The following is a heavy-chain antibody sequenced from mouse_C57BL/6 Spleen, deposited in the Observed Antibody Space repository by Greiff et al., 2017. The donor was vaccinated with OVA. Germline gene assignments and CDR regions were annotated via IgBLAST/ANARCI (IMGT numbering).Heavy chain of an antibody. Sequence: QVQLQQPGAELVKPGASVKMSCKASGYTFTSYWITWVKQRPGQGLEWIGDIYPGSGSTNYNEKFQSKATLTVDTSSSPAYMQLRSLTSEDSAVYYCARWEIYYDYDVGFDYWGQGTTLTVSS. CDR1: GYTFTSYW. J-gene: IGHJ2*01. V-gene: IGHV1-55*01. CDR3: ARWEIYYDYDVGFDY. D-gene: IGHD2-4*01. CDR2: IYPGSGST.